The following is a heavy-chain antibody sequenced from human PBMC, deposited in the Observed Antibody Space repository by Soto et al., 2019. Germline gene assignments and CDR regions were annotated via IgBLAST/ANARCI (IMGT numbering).Heavy chain of an antibody. Sequence: KTSETLSLTCTVSGGSVSSDTHYWSWIRQPPGKRLEWIGFIYSSGSTNYNPSLKSRVTMSVDTSKNQFSLQLRSVIVPDTAVYHCARFVRSCSGTTCYTRADVWGQGTTVTVSS. CDR2: IYSSGST. CDR1: GGSVSSDTHY. D-gene: IGHD2-2*02. V-gene: IGHV4-61*01. CDR3: ARFVRSCSGTTCYTRADV. J-gene: IGHJ6*02.